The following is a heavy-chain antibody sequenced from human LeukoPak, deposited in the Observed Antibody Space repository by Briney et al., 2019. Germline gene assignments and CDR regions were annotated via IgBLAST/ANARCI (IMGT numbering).Heavy chain of an antibody. D-gene: IGHD6-19*01. V-gene: IGHV3-23*01. Sequence: GGSLRLSCAASGFTFSSYAMSWVRQAPGKGLEWVSAISGSGGSTYYADSVKGRFTISRDNSKNTLYLQMNSLRAEDTAVYYCAKDLVLNGWYKEGDYWGQGTLVTVSS. CDR3: AKDLVLNGWYKEGDY. CDR2: ISGSGGST. CDR1: GFTFSSYA. J-gene: IGHJ4*02.